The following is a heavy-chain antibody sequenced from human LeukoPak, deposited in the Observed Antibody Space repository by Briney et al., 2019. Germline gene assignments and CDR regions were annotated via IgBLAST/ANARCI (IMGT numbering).Heavy chain of an antibody. CDR2: IKQDGSEK. D-gene: IGHD6-13*01. CDR3: AKDSYSKGDY. Sequence: SGGSLRLSCAASGFSLSNYWMNWVRQAPGKGLEWVANIKQDGSEKNYVDSVKGRFTISRDNAKNSLYLQMNSLRAEDTAVYYCAKDSYSKGDYWGQGVLVTVSS. V-gene: IGHV3-7*01. CDR1: GFSLSNYW. J-gene: IGHJ4*02.